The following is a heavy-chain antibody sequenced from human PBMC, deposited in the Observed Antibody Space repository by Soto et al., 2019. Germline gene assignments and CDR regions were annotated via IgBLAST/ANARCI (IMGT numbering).Heavy chain of an antibody. CDR3: AKDYGDYNVIYGMDV. D-gene: IGHD4-17*01. J-gene: IGHJ6*02. Sequence: PGGSLRLSCAASGFRFSAYAMHWVRQAPGKGLEWVAVISYEGSNRFYADSVKGRFTVSRDNSKNMVYLQMNSLRGEDTAVFYCAKDYGDYNVIYGMDVWGQGTTVTVS. V-gene: IGHV3-30*18. CDR1: GFRFSAYA. CDR2: ISYEGSNR.